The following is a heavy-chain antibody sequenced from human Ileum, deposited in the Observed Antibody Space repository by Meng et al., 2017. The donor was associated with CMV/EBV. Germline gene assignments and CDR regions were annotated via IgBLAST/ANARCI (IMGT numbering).Heavy chain of an antibody. Sequence: EGPLVGAGGGLVQPGGSLRLSCAVSGFTFRNYWMHWVRQAPGKGLTWVSHINNDGTSTTYADSVKGRFTISRDNARNTLYLQMNSLKVEDTAMYYCLRDEGDPFDYWGQGTLVTVSS. CDR1: GFTFRNYW. V-gene: IGHV3-74*03. D-gene: IGHD3-16*01. CDR2: INNDGTST. CDR3: LRDEGDPFDY. J-gene: IGHJ4*02.